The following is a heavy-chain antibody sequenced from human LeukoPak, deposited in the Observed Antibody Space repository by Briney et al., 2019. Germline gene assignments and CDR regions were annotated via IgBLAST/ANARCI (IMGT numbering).Heavy chain of an antibody. J-gene: IGHJ4*02. CDR1: GYTFTSYG. CDR2: ISAHNGNT. CDR3: ARGAPPMIGYREDFAY. V-gene: IGHV1-18*01. D-gene: IGHD3-22*01. Sequence: ASVKVSCKASGYTFTSYGISWVRQAPGQGLEWMGWISAHNGNTNYAQKLQGRVTMTTDTSTSTAYMELRSLRSDDTAVYYCARGAPPMIGYREDFAYWGQGTLVTVSS.